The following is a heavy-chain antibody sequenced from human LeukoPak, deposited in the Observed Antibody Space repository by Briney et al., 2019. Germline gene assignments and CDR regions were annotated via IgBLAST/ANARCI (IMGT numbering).Heavy chain of an antibody. D-gene: IGHD6-19*01. CDR3: ARDSGWFRFDY. CDR2: IKVDGSQK. V-gene: IGHV3-7*03. Sequence: GGSLRLSCAASGFTFSSFWMTWVRQAPGKGLEWVANIKVDGSQKYYVDSVKGRFTISRDNAKNSLFLQTNSLRVDDTAVYYCARDSGWFRFDYWGQGTLVTVSS. J-gene: IGHJ4*02. CDR1: GFTFSSFW.